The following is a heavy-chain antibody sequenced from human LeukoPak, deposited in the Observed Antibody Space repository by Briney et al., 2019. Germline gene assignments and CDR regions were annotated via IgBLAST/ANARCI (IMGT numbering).Heavy chain of an antibody. Sequence: GGSLRLSCAAFGFTFSGSAMHWVRQASGKGLEWVGRIRSKANSYATAYAASVKGRFTISRDDSKNTAYLQMNSLKTEDTAVYYCTIREWLRFTRPPYGMGVWGQGTTVTVSS. CDR2: IRSKANSYAT. CDR3: TIREWLRFTRPPYGMGV. J-gene: IGHJ6*02. D-gene: IGHD5-12*01. V-gene: IGHV3-73*01. CDR1: GFTFSGSA.